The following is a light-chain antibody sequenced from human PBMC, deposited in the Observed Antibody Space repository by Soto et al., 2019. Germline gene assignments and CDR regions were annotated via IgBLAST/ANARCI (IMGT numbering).Light chain of an antibody. CDR1: QSPLHSNGYNY. V-gene: IGKV2-28*01. CDR2: LGS. J-gene: IGKJ1*01. CDR3: MQALQTPWT. Sequence: DIVMTQSPLSLPVTPGEPASISCRSSQSPLHSNGYNYLDWYLQKPGQSPQLLIYLGSNRASGVPDRFSGSGSGTDFTLKISRVEAEDVGVYYCMQALQTPWTFGQGTKVETK.